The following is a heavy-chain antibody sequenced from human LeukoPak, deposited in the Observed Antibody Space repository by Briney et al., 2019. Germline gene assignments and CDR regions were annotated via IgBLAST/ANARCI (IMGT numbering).Heavy chain of an antibody. Sequence: PSETLSLTCTVSGGSISSHYWSWIRQPPGKGLEWIGYIYYSGSTNYNPSLKSRVTISVDTSKNQFSLKLSSVAAADTAVYYCARRTQLNGPLYDILTGYHDAFDIWGQGTMVTVSS. V-gene: IGHV4-59*08. CDR2: IYYSGST. D-gene: IGHD3-9*01. CDR3: ARRTQLNGPLYDILTGYHDAFDI. CDR1: GGSISSHY. J-gene: IGHJ3*02.